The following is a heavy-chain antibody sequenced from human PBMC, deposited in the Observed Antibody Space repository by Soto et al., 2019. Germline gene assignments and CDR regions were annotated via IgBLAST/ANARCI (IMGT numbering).Heavy chain of an antibody. Sequence: ASVKVSCKASGDTFTTYAINWVRQATGHGLEWMGWINPNSGNIGYAQRFQGRVTMTRDTAIRTAYMEVSSLRSDDTAVYYCARGRASGSYFLLDYWGQGTLVTVSS. CDR1: GDTFTTYA. CDR2: INPNSGNI. CDR3: ARGRASGSYFLLDY. D-gene: IGHD3-10*01. J-gene: IGHJ4*02. V-gene: IGHV1-8*01.